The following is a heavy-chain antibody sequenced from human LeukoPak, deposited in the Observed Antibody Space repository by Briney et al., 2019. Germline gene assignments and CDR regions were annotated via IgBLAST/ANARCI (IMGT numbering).Heavy chain of an antibody. CDR1: GGSISSYY. CDR3: ASIRFDSSSWHLDGDAFDI. Sequence: SETLSLTCTVSGGSISSYYWSWIRQPAGKGLEWIGRIYTSGSTNYNPSLKSRVTMSVDTSKNQFSLKLSSVTAADAAVYYCASIRFDSSSWHLDGDAFDIWGQGTMVTVSS. J-gene: IGHJ3*02. V-gene: IGHV4-4*07. CDR2: IYTSGST. D-gene: IGHD6-13*01.